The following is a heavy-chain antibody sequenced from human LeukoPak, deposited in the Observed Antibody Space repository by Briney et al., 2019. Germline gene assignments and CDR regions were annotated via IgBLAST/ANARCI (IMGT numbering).Heavy chain of an antibody. Sequence: ASVKVSCKASGYTFTSYGISWVRQAPGQGLEWMGWISAYKDNTNYAQRFQGRITMTTDTSTSTVYMELRSLRSDDTALYYCARLLTSVTPLDYWGQGTLVTVSS. J-gene: IGHJ4*02. D-gene: IGHD4-17*01. V-gene: IGHV1-18*01. CDR3: ARLLTSVTPLDY. CDR2: ISAYKDNT. CDR1: GYTFTSYG.